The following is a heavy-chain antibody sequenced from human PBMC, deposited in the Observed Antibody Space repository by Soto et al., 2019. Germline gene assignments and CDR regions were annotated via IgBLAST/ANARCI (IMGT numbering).Heavy chain of an antibody. CDR2: INHSGST. CDR1: GGSFSGYY. D-gene: IGHD3-10*01. J-gene: IGHJ6*02. Sequence: NPSETLSLTCAVFGGSFSGYYWSWIRQPPGKGLEWIGEINHSGSTNYNPPLKSRVTISVDTSKNQFSLKLSSVTAADTAVYYCARVSGIYYYGMDVWGQGTTVTVSS. V-gene: IGHV4-34*01. CDR3: ARVSGIYYYGMDV.